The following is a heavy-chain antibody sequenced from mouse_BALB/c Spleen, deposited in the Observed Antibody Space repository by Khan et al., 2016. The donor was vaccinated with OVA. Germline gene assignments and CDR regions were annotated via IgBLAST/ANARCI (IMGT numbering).Heavy chain of an antibody. D-gene: IGHD1-1*01. CDR3: TRHRGYYGYNPYFDY. V-gene: IGHV5-6-4*01. CDR2: ISSDGSYT. CDR1: GFSFSTYS. J-gene: IGHJ2*01. Sequence: EVALVESGGDLVRPGGSLKLSCAASGFSFSTYSMSWVRQTPEKRLEWVATISSDGSYTYSPDSVKGRFTISRDNAKNTLYLQMSSLKSEDTAMYYCTRHRGYYGYNPYFDYWGQGTTLTVSS.